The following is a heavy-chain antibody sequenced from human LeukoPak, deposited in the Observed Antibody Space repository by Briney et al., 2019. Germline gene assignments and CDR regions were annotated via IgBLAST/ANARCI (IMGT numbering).Heavy chain of an antibody. V-gene: IGHV3-48*01. CDR2: ISSSSSTI. CDR1: GFTFSSYE. CDR3: ARDRDIVVVVAALQGFDY. J-gene: IGHJ4*02. D-gene: IGHD2-15*01. Sequence: GGSLRLSCAASGFTFSSYEMNWVRQAPGKGLEWVSYISSSSSTIYYADSVKGRFTISRDNAKNSLYLQMNSLRAEDTAVYYCARDRDIVVVVAALQGFDYWGQGTLVTVSS.